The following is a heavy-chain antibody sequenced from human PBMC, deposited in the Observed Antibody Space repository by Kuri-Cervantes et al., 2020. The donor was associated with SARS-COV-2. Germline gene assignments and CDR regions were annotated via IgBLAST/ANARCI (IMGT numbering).Heavy chain of an antibody. D-gene: IGHD2-2*01. V-gene: IGHV4-34*01. J-gene: IGHJ6*02. CDR3: ARGGDYHLLCLEV. CDR2: INHSGST. Sequence: GSLRLSCAVYGGSFSDYHWNWIRQPPGKGLEWIGEINHSGSTSYNPSLKSRVTISIDTSKNQFSLRLNSLTAADTAVYYCARGGDYHLLCLEVWGQGTTVTVSS. CDR1: GGSFSDYH.